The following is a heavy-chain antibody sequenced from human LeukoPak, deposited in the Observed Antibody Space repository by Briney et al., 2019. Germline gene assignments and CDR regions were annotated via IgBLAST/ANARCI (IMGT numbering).Heavy chain of an antibody. CDR2: IHRDGRT. D-gene: IGHD3-3*01. CDR1: GVSISSSEW. J-gene: IGHJ4*02. Sequence: SETLSLTCAVSGVSISSSEWWIWVRQPPGQGLEWIGEIHRDGRTRYNPSLKSRVTMSIDYSKNQFSLKVSSVTAADTAIYYLGKTDFFFTPFYYGAPGPLATV. CDR3: GKTDFFFTPFYY. V-gene: IGHV4-4*02.